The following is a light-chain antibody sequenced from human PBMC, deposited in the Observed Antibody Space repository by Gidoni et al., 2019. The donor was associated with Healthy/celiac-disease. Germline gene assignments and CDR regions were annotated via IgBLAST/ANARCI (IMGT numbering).Light chain of an antibody. V-gene: IGLV2-8*01. J-gene: IGLJ2*01. Sequence: QSALTQPPSASGSPGQSVTISCTGTSSDVGGYNYVSWYQQHPGKAPKRMIYEVSKRPSGVPDRFSGSKSGNTASLTVSGLQAEDEADYYCSSYAGSNKYVVFGGGTKLTGL. CDR3: SSYAGSNKYVV. CDR1: SSDVGGYNY. CDR2: EVS.